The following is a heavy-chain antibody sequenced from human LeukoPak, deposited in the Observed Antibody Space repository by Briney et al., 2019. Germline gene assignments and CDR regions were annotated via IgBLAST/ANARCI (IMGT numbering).Heavy chain of an antibody. CDR1: GFTFSSYG. CDR3: ASGIAELRYYYYMDV. Sequence: PGRSLRLSCAASGFTFSSYGMHWVRQAPGKGLEWVAVIWYDGSNKYYADSVKGRFTISRDNSKNTLYLQMNSLRAEDTAVYYCASGIAELRYYYYMDVWGKGITVTVSS. V-gene: IGHV3-33*01. J-gene: IGHJ6*03. CDR2: IWYDGSNK. D-gene: IGHD6-13*01.